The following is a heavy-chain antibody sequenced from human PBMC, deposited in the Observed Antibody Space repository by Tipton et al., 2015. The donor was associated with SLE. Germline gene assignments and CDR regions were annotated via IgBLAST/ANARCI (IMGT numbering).Heavy chain of an antibody. V-gene: IGHV4-59*08. Sequence: TLSLTCTVSGGSINSYYWSWIRQPPGKGLEWIGYIYYSGSTNYNPSLKSRVTISVDTSKNQFSLKLSSVTAADTAVYYCARSPTDLTPGAWAFDIWGQGTMVTVSS. CDR3: ARSPTDLTPGAWAFDI. J-gene: IGHJ3*02. CDR2: IYYSGST. D-gene: IGHD4-17*01. CDR1: GGSINSYY.